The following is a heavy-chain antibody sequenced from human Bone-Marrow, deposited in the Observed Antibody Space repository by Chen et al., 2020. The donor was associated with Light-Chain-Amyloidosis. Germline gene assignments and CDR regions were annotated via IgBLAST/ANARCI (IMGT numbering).Heavy chain of an antibody. V-gene: IGHV4-59*01. Sequence: QVQLQESGPGLVKPSETLSLTCTVSGGSISSYYWSWIRQPPGKGLEWIGYIYYSGSTNYNPSLKSRVTISVDTSKNQFSLKLSSVTAADTAVYYCARVKTTVTTRYFDYWGLGTLVTVSS. CDR3: ARVKTTVTTRYFDY. CDR2: IYYSGST. CDR1: GGSISSYY. D-gene: IGHD4-17*01. J-gene: IGHJ4*02.